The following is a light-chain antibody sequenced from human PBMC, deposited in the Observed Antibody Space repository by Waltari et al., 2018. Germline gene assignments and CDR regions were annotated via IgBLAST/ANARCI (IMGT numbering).Light chain of an antibody. CDR2: DVS. CDR3: SSYKRGSTYV. CDR1: SSDVGGSNF. V-gene: IGLV2-14*03. J-gene: IGLJ1*01. Sequence: QSALTQPASVSGSPGQSITISCTGTSSDVGGSNFVPRYQQHPGKVPKVITYDVSKRPSGVSNRFAGSKSGNTASLTISGLQAEDEADYYCSSYKRGSTYVFGTGTKVTVL.